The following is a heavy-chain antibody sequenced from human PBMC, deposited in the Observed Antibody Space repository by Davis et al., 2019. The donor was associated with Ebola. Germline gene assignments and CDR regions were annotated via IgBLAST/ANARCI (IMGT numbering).Heavy chain of an antibody. V-gene: IGHV4-61*05. CDR3: ARRIGGLMVTPFDY. D-gene: IGHD2-21*02. CDR2: IFYSGHT. CDR1: GGSISTSSYY. J-gene: IGHJ4*02. Sequence: MPSETLSLTCTVSGGSISTSSYYWSWIRQPPGKGLEYIGYIFYSGHTNYNPSLKSRVTISVDTSKNQFSLKLSSVTAADTAVYYCARRIGGLMVTPFDYWGQGTLVTVSS.